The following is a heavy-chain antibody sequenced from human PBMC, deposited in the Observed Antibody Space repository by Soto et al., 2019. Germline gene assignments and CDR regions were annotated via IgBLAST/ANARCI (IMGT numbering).Heavy chain of an antibody. CDR1: GYTFTNYA. J-gene: IGHJ6*02. V-gene: IGHV1-69*13. D-gene: IGHD3-10*01. CDR2: IIPIFGTA. Sequence: SVKVSCKASGYTFTNYAISWVRQAPGQGLEWMGGIIPIFGTANYAQKFQGRVTITADESTSTAYMELSSLRSEDTAVYYCARCISYGSGSYFHYYYGMDVWGQGTTVTVSS. CDR3: ARCISYGSGSYFHYYYGMDV.